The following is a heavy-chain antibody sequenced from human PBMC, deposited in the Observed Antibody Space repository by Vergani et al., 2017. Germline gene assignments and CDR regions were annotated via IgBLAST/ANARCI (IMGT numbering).Heavy chain of an antibody. CDR3: ANFKGGQPKYNYYYYGMDV. Sequence: QLVQSGAEVKKPGSSVKVSCRASGFTFTSSAMQWVRQARGQRLAYIGWIVVGSGSTNYAQKFQERVTISRDMSTNTAYMELSSLNSEDTAVYYCANFKGGQPKYNYYYYGMDVWGQGTTVTVSS. J-gene: IGHJ6*02. V-gene: IGHV1-58*02. CDR1: GFTFTSSA. D-gene: IGHD6-6*01. CDR2: IVVGSGST.